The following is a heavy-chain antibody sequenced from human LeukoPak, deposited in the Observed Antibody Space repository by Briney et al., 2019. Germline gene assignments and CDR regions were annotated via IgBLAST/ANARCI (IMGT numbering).Heavy chain of an antibody. Sequence: GGSLSLSCAASGFTFSGYGMHWVRQAPGKGLEWVAFIRYDGSDKYYADSVKGRFTISRDNSKNTLYLQMNSLRAEDTAVYYCAKTRAGDHYFDYWGQGTLVTVSS. CDR1: GFTFSGYG. J-gene: IGHJ4*02. D-gene: IGHD3-16*01. V-gene: IGHV3-30*02. CDR3: AKTRAGDHYFDY. CDR2: IRYDGSDK.